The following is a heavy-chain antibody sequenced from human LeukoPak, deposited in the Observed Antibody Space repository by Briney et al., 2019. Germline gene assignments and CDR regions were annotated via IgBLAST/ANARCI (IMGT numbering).Heavy chain of an antibody. J-gene: IGHJ6*03. V-gene: IGHV4-59*08. CDR3: ARHRRDLGYCSSTSCQDYYYYYYYMDV. CDR2: IYYSGST. CDR1: TGSISTYY. Sequence: SETLSLTCSVSTGSISTYYWSWIRQPPGKGLEWIGYIYYSGSTYYNPSLKSRVTISVDTSKNQFSLKLSSVTAADTAVYYCARHRRDLGYCSSTSCQDYYYYYYYMDVWGKGTTVTVSS. D-gene: IGHD2-2*01.